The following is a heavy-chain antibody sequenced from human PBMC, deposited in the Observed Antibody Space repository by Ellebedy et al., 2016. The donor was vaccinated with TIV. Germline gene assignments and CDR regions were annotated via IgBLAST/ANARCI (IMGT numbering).Heavy chain of an antibody. D-gene: IGHD5-24*01. CDR1: GGSISSGDYY. V-gene: IGHV4-30-4*01. CDR2: IYYSGNT. J-gene: IGHJ4*02. Sequence: MPSETLSLTCTVSGGSISSGDYYWSWIRQPPGKGLEWIGYIYYSGNTYHNPSLKSRVTISVDTSKNQFSLTLSSVTAADTAVYYCARGGDGYIHYWGQGTLVTVSS. CDR3: ARGGDGYIHY.